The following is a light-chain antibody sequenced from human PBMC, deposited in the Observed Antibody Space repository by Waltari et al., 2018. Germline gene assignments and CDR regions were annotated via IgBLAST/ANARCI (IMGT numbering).Light chain of an antibody. CDR3: CSYAGDNTWI. V-gene: IGLV2-23*01. CDR1: SSHIGRYNL. Sequence: QSALAQAASVSGFPELSITISCNGTSSHIGRYNLVSWYQHHPGKAPNLFIYQGTKRLSWVSNRFSGSTSGNTASLTVTELQSEDEADYYCCSYAGDNTWIFGGGTRLSVL. CDR2: QGT. J-gene: IGLJ2*01.